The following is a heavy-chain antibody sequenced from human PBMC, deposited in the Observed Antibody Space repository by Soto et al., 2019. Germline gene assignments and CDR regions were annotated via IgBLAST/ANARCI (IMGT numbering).Heavy chain of an antibody. Sequence: GGSLRLSCAASGFTFSSYAMSWVRQAPGKGLEWVSAISGSGGSTYYADSVKGRFTISRDNSQNTLYLQMNSLRAEDTAVYYCAKDKARVVAANPSYYYYGMDVWGQGTTVTVSS. CDR1: GFTFSSYA. J-gene: IGHJ6*02. D-gene: IGHD2-15*01. CDR2: ISGSGGST. V-gene: IGHV3-23*01. CDR3: AKDKARVVAANPSYYYYGMDV.